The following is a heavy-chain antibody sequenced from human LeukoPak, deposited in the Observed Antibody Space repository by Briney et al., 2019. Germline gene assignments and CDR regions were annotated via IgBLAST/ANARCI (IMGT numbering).Heavy chain of an antibody. CDR1: GFTFSTYA. V-gene: IGHV3-23*01. J-gene: IGHJ4*02. Sequence: GGSLRLSWAASGFTFSTYAMSWVRQAPGKGLEWVSDISGSGGSTYYADSVKGRFTVSRDNSKNTLYLQMSSLRADDTAVYYCAKGPRQQLVTRFDNWGQGTLVTVSS. CDR3: AKGPRQQLVTRFDN. D-gene: IGHD6-13*01. CDR2: ISGSGGST.